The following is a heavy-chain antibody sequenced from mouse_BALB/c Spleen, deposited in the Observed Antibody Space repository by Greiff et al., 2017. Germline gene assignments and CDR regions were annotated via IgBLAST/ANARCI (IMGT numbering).Heavy chain of an antibody. D-gene: IGHD2-4*01. V-gene: IGHV5-12-1*01. Sequence: EVMLVESGGGLVKPGGSLKLSCAASGFAFSSYDMSWVRQTPEKRLEWVAYISSGGGSTYYPDTVKGRFTISRDNAKNTLYLQMSSLKSEDTAMYYCARPHYDYDVAWFAYWGQGTLVTVSA. J-gene: IGHJ3*01. CDR2: ISSGGGST. CDR3: ARPHYDYDVAWFAY. CDR1: GFAFSSYD.